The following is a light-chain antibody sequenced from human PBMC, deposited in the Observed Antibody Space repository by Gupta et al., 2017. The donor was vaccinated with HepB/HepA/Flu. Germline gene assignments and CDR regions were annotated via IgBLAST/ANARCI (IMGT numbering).Light chain of an antibody. CDR2: TNI. CDR1: SSNIGSNS. Sequence: QSVLTQPPSASVTPGQRVTISCSRGSSNIGSNSVHWYQQLPGTAPRLLIYTNIQRPSGVPDRFSGSKSGTSSSLAISGLQSEDEADYYCAAWDDNLKTVLIGGGTKLTVL. CDR3: AAWDDNLKTVL. V-gene: IGLV1-44*01. J-gene: IGLJ2*01.